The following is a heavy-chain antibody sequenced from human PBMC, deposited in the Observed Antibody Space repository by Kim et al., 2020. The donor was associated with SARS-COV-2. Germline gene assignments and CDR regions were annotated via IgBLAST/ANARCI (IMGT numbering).Heavy chain of an antibody. CDR3: ARGRHSSSTVLWYFDL. CDR1: RGSLNSYY. CDR2: IYYSGST. Sequence: SETLSLTCTVSRGSLNSYYWSWIRQPPEKGLEWIGYIYYSGSTNYNPSLKSRVTISVDTSKNQLSLKLSSVTAADTAVYYCARGRHSSSTVLWYFDLWGRGTVVTVSS. V-gene: IGHV4-59*08. J-gene: IGHJ2*01. D-gene: IGHD6-6*01.